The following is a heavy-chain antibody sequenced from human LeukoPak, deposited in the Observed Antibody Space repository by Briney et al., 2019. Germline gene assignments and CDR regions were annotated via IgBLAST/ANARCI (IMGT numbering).Heavy chain of an antibody. CDR3: AALDHDFWSGYYQKHTDY. CDR2: IIPIFGTA. Sequence: SVKVSCKASGGTFSSYAISWVRQAPGQVLEWKGGIIPIFGTANYAQKFQGRVTITADESTSTAYMELSSLRSEDTAVYYCAALDHDFWSGYYQKHTDYWGQGTLVTVSS. CDR1: GGTFSSYA. J-gene: IGHJ4*02. V-gene: IGHV1-69*13. D-gene: IGHD3-3*01.